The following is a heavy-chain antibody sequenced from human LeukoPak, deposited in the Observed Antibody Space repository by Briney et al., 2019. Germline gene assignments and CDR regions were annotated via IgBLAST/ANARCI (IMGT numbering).Heavy chain of an antibody. Sequence: GGSLRLSCAASKFSFSSYWMHWVRQAPGKGLVWVSRINSDGSRTNYADSVKGRFTISRDNAKNTLYLQMSSLRAEDTAVYYCARVLTGSWDWFDPWGQGTLVTVSS. V-gene: IGHV3-74*01. CDR2: INSDGSRT. J-gene: IGHJ5*02. CDR1: KFSFSSYW. D-gene: IGHD2-8*02. CDR3: ARVLTGSWDWFDP.